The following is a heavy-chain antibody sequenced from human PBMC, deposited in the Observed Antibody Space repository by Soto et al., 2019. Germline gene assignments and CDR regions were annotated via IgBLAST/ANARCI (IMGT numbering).Heavy chain of an antibody. CDR2: IIPIFGTA. V-gene: IGHV1-69*13. CDR1: GGTFSSYA. D-gene: IGHD5-18*01. J-gene: IGHJ4*02. Sequence: SVKVSWKASGGTFSSYAISWVRQAPGQGLEWMGGIIPIFGTANYAQKFQGRVTITADESTSTAYMELSSLRSEDTAVYYCARGGYSYGFIDYWGQGTLVTVSS. CDR3: ARGGYSYGFIDY.